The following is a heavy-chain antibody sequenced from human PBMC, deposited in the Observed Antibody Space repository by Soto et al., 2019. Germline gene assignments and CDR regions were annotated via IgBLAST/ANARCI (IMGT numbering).Heavy chain of an antibody. Sequence: EVQLVESGGGLVQPGGSLKLSCAASGFTFSDSPMYWVRQASGKGLEWVGRIRTKANDYATQYAASLKGRFTISRDDSTNTASLQMYRLKTEDTAVDYCPRPILEAGLGFDYWGQGALVTVYS. J-gene: IGHJ4*02. V-gene: IGHV3-73*02. D-gene: IGHD6-13*01. CDR1: GFTFSDSP. CDR3: PRPILEAGLGFDY. CDR2: IRTKANDYAT.